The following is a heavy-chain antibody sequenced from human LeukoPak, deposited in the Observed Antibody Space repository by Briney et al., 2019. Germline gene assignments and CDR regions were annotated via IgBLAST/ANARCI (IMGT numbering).Heavy chain of an antibody. CDR3: ARTYDFWSGYYPHHMDV. Sequence: SVKVSCKASGGTFSSYAISWVRQAPGQGLEWMGGIIPIFGTANYAQKFQGRVTITADKSTSTAYMELSSLRSEDTAVYYCARTYDFWSGYYPHHMDVWGKGTTVTVSS. V-gene: IGHV1-69*06. CDR2: IIPIFGTA. CDR1: GGTFSSYA. J-gene: IGHJ6*03. D-gene: IGHD3-3*01.